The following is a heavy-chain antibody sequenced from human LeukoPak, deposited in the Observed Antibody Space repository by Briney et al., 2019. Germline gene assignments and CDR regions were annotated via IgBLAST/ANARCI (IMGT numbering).Heavy chain of an antibody. D-gene: IGHD6-13*01. CDR3: ARAAVHFDY. Sequence: GASVKVSCKASGYTFTTYKMHWVRQAPGQGLEWIGIINPSGGSTNYAENFQGRVSMTRDTSTSTVYMELSSLRSEDTAVYYCARAAVHFDYWGQGTLVTVSS. J-gene: IGHJ4*02. CDR2: INPSGGST. CDR1: GYTFTTYK. V-gene: IGHV1-46*01.